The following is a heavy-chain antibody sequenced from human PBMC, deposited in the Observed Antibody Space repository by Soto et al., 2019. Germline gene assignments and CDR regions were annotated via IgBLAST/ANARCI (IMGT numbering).Heavy chain of an antibody. CDR3: ARSRVRGGYYFDY. V-gene: IGHV1-3*04. J-gene: IGHJ4*02. CDR2: INTGNGNT. D-gene: IGHD3-16*01. Sequence: QVQVVQSGAEVKKTGASVKVSCKASGYTFTTYAIHWVRQAPGQSLEWMGWINTGNGNTYYSQKMQARVTITRDTSASTAYMELSRLRSEDTAVYYCARSRVRGGYYFDYWGQGALVTVSS. CDR1: GYTFTTYA.